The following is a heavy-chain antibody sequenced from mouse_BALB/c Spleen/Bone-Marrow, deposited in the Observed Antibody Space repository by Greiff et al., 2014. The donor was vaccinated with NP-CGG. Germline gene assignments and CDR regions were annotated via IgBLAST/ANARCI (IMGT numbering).Heavy chain of an antibody. CDR2: IDPANGNT. Sequence: VQLQQPGAELVKPGASVKLSCTASGFNIKDTYMHWVKQRPEQGLEWIGRIDPANGNTKYDPKFQGKATITADTSSSTAYLQLSSLTSEDTAVYYCASYYYGSSTFAYWGQGTLVTVSA. V-gene: IGHV14-3*02. J-gene: IGHJ3*01. CDR1: GFNIKDTY. D-gene: IGHD1-1*01. CDR3: ASYYYGSSTFAY.